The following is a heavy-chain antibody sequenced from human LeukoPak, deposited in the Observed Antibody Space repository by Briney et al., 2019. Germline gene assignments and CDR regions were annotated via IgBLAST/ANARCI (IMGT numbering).Heavy chain of an antibody. J-gene: IGHJ6*03. Sequence: GGSLRLSCAASGFTFSSYWMHWVRQAPGKGLVWVSRINSDGSSTSYADSVKGRFTISRDNAKNSLFLQMNSLRAEDTAVYFCARATWDPNYYYYMDVWGKGTTVTISS. V-gene: IGHV3-74*01. CDR3: ARATWDPNYYYYMDV. D-gene: IGHD1-26*01. CDR2: INSDGSST. CDR1: GFTFSSYW.